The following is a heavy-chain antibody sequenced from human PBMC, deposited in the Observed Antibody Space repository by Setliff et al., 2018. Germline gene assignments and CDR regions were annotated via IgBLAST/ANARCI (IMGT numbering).Heavy chain of an antibody. V-gene: IGHV4-34*01. CDR3: ARHPYYYGSGTYLDNNNRWFDP. CDR1: GGSLSGYY. D-gene: IGHD3-10*01. CDR2: INHPGGT. Sequence: PSETLSLTCAVYGGSLSGYYWSWIRQTPVKGLEWIGEINHPGGTNYNPSLKSRVTISVDTSKNQFSLKLNSVTAADTAIYYCARHPYYYGSGTYLDNNNRWFDPWGQGTLVTVSS. J-gene: IGHJ5*02.